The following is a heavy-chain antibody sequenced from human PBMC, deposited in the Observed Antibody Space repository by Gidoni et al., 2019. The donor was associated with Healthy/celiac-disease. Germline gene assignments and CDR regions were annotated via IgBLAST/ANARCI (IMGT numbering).Heavy chain of an antibody. V-gene: IGHV4-39*01. CDR2: IYYSGST. J-gene: IGHJ5*02. CDR1: GGSISSSSYY. CDR3: ARQDDYSLWFDP. Sequence: QLQLQESGPGLVKPSETLSLTCTVSGGSISSSSYYWGWIRQPPGKGLEWIGSIYYSGSTYYNPSLKSRVTISVDTSKNQFSLKLSSVTAADTAVYYCARQDDYSLWFDPWGQGTLVTVSS. D-gene: IGHD4-4*01.